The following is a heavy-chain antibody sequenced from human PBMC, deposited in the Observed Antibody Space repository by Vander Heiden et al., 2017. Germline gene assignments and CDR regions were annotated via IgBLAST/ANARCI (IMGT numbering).Heavy chain of an antibody. CDR3: ARFGSGSYGSFFDY. V-gene: IGHV4-34*01. Sequence: QVQLQQWGAGQLKPSETLSLTCSVSGGSFSGYYWSWIRQPPGKGLEWIGEINHSGSTNYNPSLKSRVTISVDTSKNQFSLKLSSVTAADTAVYYCARFGSGSYGSFFDYWGQGTLVTVSS. CDR2: INHSGST. J-gene: IGHJ4*02. D-gene: IGHD3-10*01. CDR1: GGSFSGYY.